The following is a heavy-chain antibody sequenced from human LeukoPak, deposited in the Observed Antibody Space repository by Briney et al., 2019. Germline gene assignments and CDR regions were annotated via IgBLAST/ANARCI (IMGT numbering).Heavy chain of an antibody. J-gene: IGHJ4*02. CDR1: GFTFSSYE. CDR3: ARDLGSYTSGWYMGFDY. V-gene: IGHV3-48*03. D-gene: IGHD6-19*01. CDR2: ISSSGSTT. Sequence: GGSLRLSCAAPGFTFSSYEVNWVRQAPGKGLEWASYISSSGSTTYYADSVKGRFTISRDNAKNSLYLQVNSLRAEDTAIYYCARDLGSYTSGWYMGFDYWGQGTLVTVSS.